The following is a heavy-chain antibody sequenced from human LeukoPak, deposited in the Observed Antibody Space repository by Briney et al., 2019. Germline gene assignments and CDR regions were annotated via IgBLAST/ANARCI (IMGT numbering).Heavy chain of an antibody. D-gene: IGHD4-17*01. CDR2: INHSGST. J-gene: IGHJ6*02. Sequence: PSETLSLTCAVYGGSFSGYYWSWIRQPPGKGLEWIGEINHSGSTNYNPSLKSRVTISVDTSKNQFSLKLSSVTAADTAVYYCAPLYGDQDYYYYGMDVWGQGTTVTVSS. CDR1: GGSFSGYY. V-gene: IGHV4-34*01. CDR3: APLYGDQDYYYYGMDV.